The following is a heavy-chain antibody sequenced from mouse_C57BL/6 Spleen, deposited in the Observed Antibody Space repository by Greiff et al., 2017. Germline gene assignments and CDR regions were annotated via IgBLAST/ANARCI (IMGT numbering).Heavy chain of an antibody. J-gene: IGHJ4*01. Sequence: VQGVESGAELARPGASVKLSCKASGYTFTSYGISWVKQRTGQGLEWIGEIYPRSGNTYYNEKFKGKATLTADKSSSTAYMELRSLTSEDSAVYFCARYYYGSSSYYYAMDYWGQGTSVTVSS. V-gene: IGHV1-81*01. CDR1: GYTFTSYG. D-gene: IGHD1-1*01. CDR3: ARYYYGSSSYYYAMDY. CDR2: IYPRSGNT.